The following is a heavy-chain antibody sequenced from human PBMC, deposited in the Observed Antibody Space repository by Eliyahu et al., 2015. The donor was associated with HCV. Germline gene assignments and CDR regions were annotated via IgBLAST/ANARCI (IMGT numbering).Heavy chain of an antibody. V-gene: IGHV3-21*01. CDR3: ARDRIVATDPFDY. CDR2: ISSSSSYI. D-gene: IGHD5-12*01. J-gene: IGHJ4*02. Sequence: EVQLVESGGGLVKPGGSLRLSCAASXFTFSSYSMNWVRQXPGKGLEWVSSISSSSSYIYYADSVKGRFTISRDNAKNSLYLQMNSLRAEDTAVYYCARDRIVATDPFDYWGQGTLVTVSS. CDR1: XFTFSSYS.